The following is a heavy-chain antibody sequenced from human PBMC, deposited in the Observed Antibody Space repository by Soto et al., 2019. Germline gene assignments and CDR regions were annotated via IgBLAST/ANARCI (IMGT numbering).Heavy chain of an antibody. CDR3: ARDRSLHYYDSSGSQPAKTLYYYYGMDV. Sequence: PGGSLRLSCAASGFTFSSYGMHWVRQAPGKGLEWVAVIWYDGSNKYYADSVKGRFTISRDNSKNTLYLQMNSLRAEDTAVYYCARDRSLHYYDSSGSQPAKTLYYYYGMDVWGQGTTVTVSS. CDR2: IWYDGSNK. D-gene: IGHD3-22*01. CDR1: GFTFSSYG. V-gene: IGHV3-33*01. J-gene: IGHJ6*02.